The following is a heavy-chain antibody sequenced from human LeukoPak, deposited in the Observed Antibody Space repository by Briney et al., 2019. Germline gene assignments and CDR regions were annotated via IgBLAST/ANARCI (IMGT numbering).Heavy chain of an antibody. D-gene: IGHD3-22*01. CDR2: ISGSGGST. J-gene: IGHJ4*02. CDR3: ASPRAGYLSGFDY. V-gene: IGHV3-23*01. CDR1: GFTFGSYA. Sequence: SGGSLRLSCAASGFTFGSYAMSWVRQAPGKGLEWVSAISGSGGSTYYADSVKGRFTISRDNSKNTLYLQMNSLRAEDTAVYYCASPRAGYLSGFDYWGQGTLVTVSS.